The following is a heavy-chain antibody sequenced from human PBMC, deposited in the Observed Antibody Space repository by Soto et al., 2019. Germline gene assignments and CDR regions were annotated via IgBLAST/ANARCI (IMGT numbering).Heavy chain of an antibody. CDR1: GYTLIELS. J-gene: IGHJ6*02. CDR2: FDPESGEA. Sequence: ASVKVSCKVSGYTLIELSMHWVRQAPGKGLEWMARFDPESGEAIYAQKFQGRVTMTEDTSTDTAYMELSSLRSEDTAVYYSATDHQWLGDYYYGMDVWGQGTTVTVSS. D-gene: IGHD6-19*01. CDR3: ATDHQWLGDYYYGMDV. V-gene: IGHV1-24*01.